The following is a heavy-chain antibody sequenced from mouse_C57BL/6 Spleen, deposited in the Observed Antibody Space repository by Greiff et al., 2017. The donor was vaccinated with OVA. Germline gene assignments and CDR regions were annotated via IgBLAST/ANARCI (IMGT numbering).Heavy chain of an antibody. CDR1: GYAFSSSW. J-gene: IGHJ3*01. CDR3: ATGGPYYSNFSWFAY. D-gene: IGHD2-5*01. V-gene: IGHV1-82*01. Sequence: QVQLKESGPELVKPGASVKISCKASGYAFSSSWMNWVKQRPGKGLEWIGRIYPGDGDTNYNGKFKGKATLTADKSSSTAYMQLSSLTSEDSAVYCCATGGPYYSNFSWFAYWGQGTLVTVSA. CDR2: IYPGDGDT.